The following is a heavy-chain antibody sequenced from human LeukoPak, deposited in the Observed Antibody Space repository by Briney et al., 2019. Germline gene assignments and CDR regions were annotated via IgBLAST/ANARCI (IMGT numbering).Heavy chain of an antibody. J-gene: IGHJ4*02. Sequence: GESLKTSCKGSGYSFTSYWIGWGRQMPGKGLEWMGIIYHGDSDTRYSPSFQGQVTISVDKSISTAYLQWSSLKASDTAMYYCAIQGYYDSRGAFFDYWGQGTLVTVSS. CDR3: AIQGYYDSRGAFFDY. CDR1: GYSFTSYW. D-gene: IGHD3-22*01. CDR2: IYHGDSDT. V-gene: IGHV5-51*01.